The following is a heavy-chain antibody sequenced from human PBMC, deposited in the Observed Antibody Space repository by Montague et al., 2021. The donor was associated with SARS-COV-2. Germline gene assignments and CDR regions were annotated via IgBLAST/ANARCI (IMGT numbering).Heavy chain of an antibody. CDR2: TYYRSWWRS. V-gene: IGHV6-1*01. CDR1: GDSVASPRPS. D-gene: IGHD3-3*02. Sequence: CAISGDSVASPRPSWNGNTQSPSRHLECLGRTYYRSWWRSQYPGSLESRITISGDTSKNQFSLQSNSVTPEDTAVYYCASAFYGDHWAFDVWGQGTMVTVSS. J-gene: IGHJ3*01. CDR3: ASAFYGDHWAFDV.